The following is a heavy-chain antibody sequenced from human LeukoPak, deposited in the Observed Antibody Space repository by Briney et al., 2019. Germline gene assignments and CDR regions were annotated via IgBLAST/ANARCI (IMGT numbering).Heavy chain of an antibody. J-gene: IGHJ4*02. CDR1: GGSVSSRSYY. CDR2: FYYSGST. CDR3: ARLPDYYDSSRYLDPTGYFDY. V-gene: IGHV4-39*01. D-gene: IGHD3-22*01. Sequence: SESLSLTCTVSGGSVSSRSYYWGWIRQPPAKGLEWIVSFYYSGSTYYNPSLDSRVTISLDASKNQFSLKLRSVTAADTAVYYCARLPDYYDSSRYLDPTGYFDYWGQGTPVTVSS.